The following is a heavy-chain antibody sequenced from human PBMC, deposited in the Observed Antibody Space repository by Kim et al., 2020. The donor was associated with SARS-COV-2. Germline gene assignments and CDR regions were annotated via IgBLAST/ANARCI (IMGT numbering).Heavy chain of an antibody. D-gene: IGHD3-9*01. Sequence: SETLSLTCTVSGASINNVGYYWSWIRQHPGKGLEWIGYIDYSGTTHYNPSLKSPVSISRDTSKNQFSLEVTSVTAADSAVYYCARDRSRLAAYYKDNWFDPWGQEIQVLVSS. CDR1: GASINNVGYY. CDR3: ARDRSRLAAYYKDNWFDP. J-gene: IGHJ5*02. V-gene: IGHV4-31*01. CDR2: IDYSGTT.